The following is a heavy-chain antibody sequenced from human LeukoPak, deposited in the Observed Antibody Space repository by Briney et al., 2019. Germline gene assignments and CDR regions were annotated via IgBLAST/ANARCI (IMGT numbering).Heavy chain of an antibody. Sequence: ASVKVSCKASGYTFTGYYMHWVRQAPGQGLEWRGWINPNSGGTNYAQKFQGRVTMIRDTSISTAYMELSRLRSDDTAVYYCARSVGMYSSSWFPFDYWGQGTLVTVSS. J-gene: IGHJ4*02. CDR2: INPNSGGT. CDR3: ARSVGMYSSSWFPFDY. CDR1: GYTFTGYY. D-gene: IGHD6-13*01. V-gene: IGHV1-2*02.